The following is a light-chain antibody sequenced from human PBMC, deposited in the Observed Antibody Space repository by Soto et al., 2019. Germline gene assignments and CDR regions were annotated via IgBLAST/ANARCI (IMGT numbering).Light chain of an antibody. V-gene: IGKV1-5*01. Sequence: IHMTHSASTLPASLGDRVTITGRAIQSISNWFAWYQQKPLTAPKVLIYHASTLQSGVPSRFSGSGSGTEFTLTISSLQPDDFATYYCQQSNSYSFGQGTKVDIK. CDR2: HAS. CDR3: QQSNSYS. J-gene: IGKJ1*01. CDR1: QSISNW.